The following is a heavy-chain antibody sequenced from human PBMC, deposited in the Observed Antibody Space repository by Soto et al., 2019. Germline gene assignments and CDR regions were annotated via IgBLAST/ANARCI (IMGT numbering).Heavy chain of an antibody. V-gene: IGHV3-23*01. D-gene: IGHD3-22*01. J-gene: IGHJ6*02. CDR2: ISGSGTS. CDR3: AKVITTDISYWYGMDV. Sequence: GGSLRLSCAASGFTFSHYPMVWARQAPGKGLEAISSISGSGTSYYSDSVKGRFTISRDNSENTLYLQMNSLRAEDRATYYCAKVITTDISYWYGMDVWGQGTTVTVSS. CDR1: GFTFSHYP.